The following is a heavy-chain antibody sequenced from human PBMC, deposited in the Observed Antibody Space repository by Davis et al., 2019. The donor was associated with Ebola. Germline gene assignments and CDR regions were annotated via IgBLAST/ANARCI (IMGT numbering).Heavy chain of an antibody. CDR3: VRDSEYRLLVNPDGMDV. D-gene: IGHD2-8*02. J-gene: IGHJ6*02. V-gene: IGHV3-7*01. Sequence: GESLKISCAASGFDFSEYSMAWVRQAPGKGLEWVANIKQDDIDKNYAESVKGRFTISRNNARSSLFLQMNSLSADDSGVYYCVRDSEYRLLVNPDGMDVWGHGTTVTVSS. CDR2: IKQDDIDK. CDR1: GFDFSEYS.